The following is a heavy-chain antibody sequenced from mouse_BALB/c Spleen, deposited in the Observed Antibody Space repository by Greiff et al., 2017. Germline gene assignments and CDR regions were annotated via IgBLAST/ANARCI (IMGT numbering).Heavy chain of an antibody. Sequence: DVKLVESGGGLVKPGGSLKLSCAASGFTFSSYAMSWVRQSPEKRLEWVAEISSGGSYTYYPDTVTGRFTISRDNAKNTLYLEMSSLRSEDTAMYYCARNGRDGYYYAMDYWGQGTSVTVSS. D-gene: IGHD1-1*01. CDR2: ISSGGSYT. CDR1: GFTFSSYA. V-gene: IGHV5-9-4*01. CDR3: ARNGRDGYYYAMDY. J-gene: IGHJ4*01.